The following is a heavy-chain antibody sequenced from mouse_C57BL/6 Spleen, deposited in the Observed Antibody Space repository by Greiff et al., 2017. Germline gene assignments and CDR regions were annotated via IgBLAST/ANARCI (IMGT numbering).Heavy chain of an antibody. D-gene: IGHD2-4*01. CDR1: GFTFSDYG. V-gene: IGHV5-17*01. CDR2: ISSGSSTI. J-gene: IGHJ4*01. CDR3: ARPDYDFYAMDY. Sequence: EVQLKESGGGLVKPGGSLKLSCAASGFTFSDYGMHWVRQAPEKGLGWVAYISSGSSTIYYADTVKGRFTISRDNAKNTLFLQMTSLRSEDTAMYYCARPDYDFYAMDYGGQGTSVTVSS.